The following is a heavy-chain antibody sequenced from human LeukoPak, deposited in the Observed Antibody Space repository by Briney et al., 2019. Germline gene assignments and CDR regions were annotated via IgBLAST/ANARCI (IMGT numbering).Heavy chain of an antibody. Sequence: GGSLRLSCAASGFTFSNYGMHWVRQAPGKGLEWVAVIWYDGSNKYYADSVKGRFTISRDNSKNTLYLQMNSLRAEDTAVYYRARDRYYGSGSQGYNWFDPWGQGTLVTVSS. J-gene: IGHJ5*02. CDR2: IWYDGSNK. CDR1: GFTFSNYG. V-gene: IGHV3-33*08. D-gene: IGHD3-10*01. CDR3: ARDRYYGSGSQGYNWFDP.